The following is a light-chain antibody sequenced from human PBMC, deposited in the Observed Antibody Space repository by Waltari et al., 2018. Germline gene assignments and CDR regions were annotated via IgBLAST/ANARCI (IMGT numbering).Light chain of an antibody. CDR1: NSDIDPFNY. CDR3: SSFPGGSLV. Sequence: QSALTQPRSVSGSPGQSVTISCTKTNSDIDPFNYVSWYQQHPGKAPKLVIYDVRVRPSGVPDGCSGSRSGNPASLIISGLQPEDEADYYCSSFPGGSLVFGGGTELTVL. CDR2: DVR. J-gene: IGLJ2*01. V-gene: IGLV2-11*01.